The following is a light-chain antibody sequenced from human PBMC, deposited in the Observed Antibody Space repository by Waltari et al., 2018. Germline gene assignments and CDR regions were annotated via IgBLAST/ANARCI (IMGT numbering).Light chain of an antibody. J-gene: IGLJ2*01. CDR2: SNN. Sequence: QSVLTQPPSASGTPGQRVTISCSGSSSNIGSNTVNWYQQLPGTAPKLRIYSNNQRPSGVPDRFSGSKSGTSASLAISGLQSEDEADYYCAAWDDSLKTVIFGGGTKLTVL. CDR1: SSNIGSNT. V-gene: IGLV1-44*01. CDR3: AAWDDSLKTVI.